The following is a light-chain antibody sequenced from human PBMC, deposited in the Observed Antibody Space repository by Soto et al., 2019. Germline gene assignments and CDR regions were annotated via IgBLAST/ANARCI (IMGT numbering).Light chain of an antibody. V-gene: IGKV3-20*01. CDR2: GAS. Sequence: QSAGTLSLYKGERATLSCRASQSVSSYLAWYQQKPGQAPRLLIYGASSRATGIPDRFSGSGSGTDFTLTISRLEPEDFAVYYCQQHGSSPWTFGQ. J-gene: IGKJ1*01. CDR3: QQHGSSPWT. CDR1: QSVSSY.